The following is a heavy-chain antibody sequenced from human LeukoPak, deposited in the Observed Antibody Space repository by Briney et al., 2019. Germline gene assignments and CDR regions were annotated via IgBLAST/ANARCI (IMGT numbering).Heavy chain of an antibody. V-gene: IGHV1-69*05. CDR3: AREPLQTYYYGSGSYD. Sequence: ASVKVSCKASGGTFSSYATSWVRQAPGQGLEWMGGIIPIFGTANYAQKFQGRVTITTDESTSTAYMELSSLRSEDTAAYYCAREPLQTYYYGSGSYDWGQGTLVTVSS. J-gene: IGHJ4*02. D-gene: IGHD3-10*01. CDR2: IIPIFGTA. CDR1: GGTFSSYA.